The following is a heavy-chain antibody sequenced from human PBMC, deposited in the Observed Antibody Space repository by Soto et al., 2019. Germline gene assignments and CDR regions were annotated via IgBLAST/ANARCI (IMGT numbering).Heavy chain of an antibody. CDR2: INPSGGST. J-gene: IGHJ5*02. V-gene: IGHV1-46*01. CDR1: GYTFTSYY. Sequence: GASVKVSCKASGYTFTSYYMHWVRQAPGQGLEWMGIINPSGGSTSYAQKFQGRVTMTRDTSTSTVYMELSSLRSEDTAVYYCARNRRDYDILTGYYFLDDPSNSELDVWGQGTLVTVSS. CDR3: ARNRRDYDILTGYYFLDDPSNSELDV. D-gene: IGHD3-9*01.